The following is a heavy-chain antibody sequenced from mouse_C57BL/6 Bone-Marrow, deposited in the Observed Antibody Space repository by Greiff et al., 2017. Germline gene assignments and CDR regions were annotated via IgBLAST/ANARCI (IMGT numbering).Heavy chain of an antibody. CDR3: ARQRDYYGSSYREMDY. CDR1: GFSLTSYG. Sequence: VQRVESGPGLVAPSQSLSITCTVSGFSLTSYGVHWVRQPPGKGLEWLVVIWSDGSTTYNSALKSRLSISKDNSKSQVFLKMNSLQTDDTAMYYCARQRDYYGSSYREMDYWGQGTSVTVSS. D-gene: IGHD1-1*01. J-gene: IGHJ4*01. CDR2: IWSDGST. V-gene: IGHV2-6-1*01.